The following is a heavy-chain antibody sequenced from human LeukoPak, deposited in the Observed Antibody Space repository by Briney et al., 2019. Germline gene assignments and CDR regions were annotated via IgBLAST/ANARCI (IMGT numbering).Heavy chain of an antibody. CDR1: GDSISSYY. D-gene: IGHD5-12*01. Sequence: SETLSLTCTVSGDSISSYYWSWIRQPPGKGLEWIGCIYYSGSTNYNTSLKSRVTISIGTSKKYFSLKLNSVIAADTAVYYCAKDMQTWPRFPDYWGQGTLATVSS. J-gene: IGHJ4*02. V-gene: IGHV4-59*12. CDR3: AKDMQTWPRFPDY. CDR2: IYYSGST.